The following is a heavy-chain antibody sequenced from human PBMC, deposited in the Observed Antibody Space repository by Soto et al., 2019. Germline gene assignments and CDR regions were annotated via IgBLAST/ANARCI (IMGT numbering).Heavy chain of an antibody. J-gene: IGHJ3*02. CDR2: INHSGSN. V-gene: IGHV4-34*01. D-gene: IGHD4-17*01. Sequence: SETLSLTCAVSGGSFSSYYCSWIRQSPGKGLEWIGEINHSGSNNYSPSLKSRVTMSLDTSKNQFSLKLTSVTAADTAVYYCARGCSNDYQVAVDIWGQGTMVTVSS. CDR3: ARGCSNDYQVAVDI. CDR1: GGSFSSYY.